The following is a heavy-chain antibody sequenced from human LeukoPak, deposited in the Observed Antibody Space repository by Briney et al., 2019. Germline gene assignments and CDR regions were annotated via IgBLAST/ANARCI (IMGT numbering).Heavy chain of an antibody. CDR3: ATETFPGYSGYGGFDP. CDR1: GYTFTSYD. D-gene: IGHD5-12*01. J-gene: IGHJ5*02. V-gene: IGHV1-24*01. CDR2: FDPEDGET. Sequence: ASVKVSCKASGYTFTSYDINWVRQAPGKGLEWMGGFDPEDGETIYAQKFQGRVTMTEDTSTDTAYMELSSLRSEDTAVYYCATETFPGYSGYGGFDPWGQGTLVTVSS.